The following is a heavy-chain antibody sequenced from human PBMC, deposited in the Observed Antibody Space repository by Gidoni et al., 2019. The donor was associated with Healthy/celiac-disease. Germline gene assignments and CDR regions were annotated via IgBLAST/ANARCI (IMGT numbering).Heavy chain of an antibody. V-gene: IGHV2-5*01. CDR2: IYWKDDK. CDR1: GFSLSTSGVG. Sequence: QITLKESGPTLVKPTQTLTLTCTFSGFSLSTSGVGVGWIRQPPGKALEWLALIYWKDDKRYSPSLKSRLTITKDTSKNQVVLNMTNMDPVDTATYYCAHMVGYYDFWSVYHECWFDPWGQGTLVTVSS. J-gene: IGHJ5*02. CDR3: AHMVGYYDFWSVYHECWFDP. D-gene: IGHD3-3*01.